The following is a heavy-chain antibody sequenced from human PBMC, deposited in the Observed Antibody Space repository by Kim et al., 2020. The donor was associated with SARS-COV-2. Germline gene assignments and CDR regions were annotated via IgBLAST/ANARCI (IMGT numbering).Heavy chain of an antibody. CDR1: GYSFTSYW. V-gene: IGHV5-51*01. D-gene: IGHD2-2*01. CDR2: IYPGDSDT. CDR3: ARLGDSNIVVVPAASRHYYGMDV. Sequence: GESQKISCKGSGYSFTSYWIGWVRQMPGKGLEWMGIIYPGDSDTRYSPSFQGQVTISADKSISTAYLQWSSLKASDTAMYYCARLGDSNIVVVPAASRHYYGMDVWGQGTTVTVSS. J-gene: IGHJ6*02.